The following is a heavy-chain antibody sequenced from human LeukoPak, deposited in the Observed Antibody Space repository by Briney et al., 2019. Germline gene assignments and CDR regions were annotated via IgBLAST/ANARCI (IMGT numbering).Heavy chain of an antibody. J-gene: IGHJ2*01. D-gene: IGHD3-10*01. CDR2: IKPDEGEK. CDR1: GFTFSNDW. Sequence: GGSLRLSCAASGFTFSNDWMIWVRQPPGKGLERVANIKPDEGEKYYVDSVKGRFTVPRDNAKNSLYLQMNSLRAEDTAVYYCVRYYTRHSWYFDLWGRGTLVTVSS. CDR3: VRYYTRHSWYFDL. V-gene: IGHV3-7*01.